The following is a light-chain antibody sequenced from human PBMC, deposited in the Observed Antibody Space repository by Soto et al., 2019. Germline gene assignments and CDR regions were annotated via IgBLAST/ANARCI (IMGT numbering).Light chain of an antibody. J-gene: IGKJ1*01. CDR2: EAS. CDR3: QEHNSYIPT. CDR1: QSIGGW. Sequence: DIQMTQSPSTLSASVGDRVTITCRASQSIGGWLAWYQQKPGKAPKLLIYEASVLQNGVPSRFSGSGSGTEFTLAIDSLQPDDFATYYCQEHNSYIPTFGPGARVEIK. V-gene: IGKV1-5*03.